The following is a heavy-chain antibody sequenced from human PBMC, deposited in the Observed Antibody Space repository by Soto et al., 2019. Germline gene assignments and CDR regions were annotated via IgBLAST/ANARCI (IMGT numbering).Heavy chain of an antibody. D-gene: IGHD3-16*02. CDR3: WRLRDYVWGSYRLDY. CDR2: IYYSGST. J-gene: IGHJ4*02. V-gene: IGHV4-39*01. Sequence: QLQLQESGPGLVKPSETLSLTCTVSGGSISSSSYYWGWIRQPPGKGLEWIGSIYYSGSTYYNPALQSRVHISVETSKNQFSLKLSSVTGADTAVYYCWRLRDYVWGSYRLDYWGQGTLVTVSS. CDR1: GGSISSSSYY.